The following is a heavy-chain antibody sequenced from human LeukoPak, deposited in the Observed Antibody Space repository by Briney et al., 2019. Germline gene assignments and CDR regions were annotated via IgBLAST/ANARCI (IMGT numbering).Heavy chain of an antibody. V-gene: IGHV3-23*01. Sequence: GGSLRLSCAASGFTFNNYGMSWVRQAPGKGLEWVSAIRGSGGSTYYADSVKGRFTISRDNSKNTLYLQMNSLRAEDTAVYYCAKLLNDYGDYYFDYWGQGTLVTVSS. CDR1: GFTFNNYG. D-gene: IGHD4-17*01. CDR2: IRGSGGST. CDR3: AKLLNDYGDYYFDY. J-gene: IGHJ4*02.